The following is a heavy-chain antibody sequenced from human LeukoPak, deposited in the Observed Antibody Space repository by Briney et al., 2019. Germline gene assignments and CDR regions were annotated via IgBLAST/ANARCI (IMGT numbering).Heavy chain of an antibody. J-gene: IGHJ4*02. CDR3: AREYNPGSGSF. D-gene: IGHD3-10*01. CDR2: VNYSGST. CDR1: GGSFSDFY. V-gene: IGHV4-34*01. Sequence: PSETLSLTCAVSGGSFSDFYWNWLRQPPGQGLEWIGEVNYSGSTYYNPSLKSRVIISVDTSKNQFSLKLSSVTAADTAVYYCAREYNPGSGSFWGQGTLVTVSS.